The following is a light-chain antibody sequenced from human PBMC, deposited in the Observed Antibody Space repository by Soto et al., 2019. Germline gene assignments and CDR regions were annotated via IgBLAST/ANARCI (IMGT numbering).Light chain of an antibody. V-gene: IGKV3-20*01. Sequence: EIVLTQSPDTLSLSPGESATLSCRASQSVRSSYLAWYQQTPGQTPRLLIYAASSRATGIPDRFSGSGSGTDFSLTISRLEAEDFAVCYCQQYGSSPRTFGQGTKVEIK. CDR2: AAS. J-gene: IGKJ1*01. CDR3: QQYGSSPRT. CDR1: QSVRSSY.